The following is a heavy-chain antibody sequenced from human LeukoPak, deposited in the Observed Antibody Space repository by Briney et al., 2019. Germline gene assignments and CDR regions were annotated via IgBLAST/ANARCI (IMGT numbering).Heavy chain of an antibody. J-gene: IGHJ5*02. D-gene: IGHD6-13*01. CDR3: ARPLSYSSSWDNWFDP. CDR1: GGSISSSSYY. V-gene: IGHV4-39*01. Sequence: SETLSLTCTVSGGSISSSSYYWGWIRQPPGKGLEWIGSIYYSGSTYYNPSLKSRVTISVDTSKNQFSLKLSSVTAADTAVYYCARPLSYSSSWDNWFDPWGQGTLVTVSS. CDR2: IYYSGST.